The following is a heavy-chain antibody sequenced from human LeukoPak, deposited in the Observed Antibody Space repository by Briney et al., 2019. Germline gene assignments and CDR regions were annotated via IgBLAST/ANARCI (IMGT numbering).Heavy chain of an antibody. CDR1: GFSFSSYW. CDR3: TRDLENS. CDR2: INSDGSSI. D-gene: IGHD1-1*01. J-gene: IGHJ4*02. V-gene: IGHV3-74*01. Sequence: GGSLRLSCAASGFSFSSYWMHWVRQGPGKGLVWVSGINSDGSSISYADSVKGRFTISRDNAKNTLYLQMNSLRAEDTAVYYCTRDLENSWGQGTLVTVSS.